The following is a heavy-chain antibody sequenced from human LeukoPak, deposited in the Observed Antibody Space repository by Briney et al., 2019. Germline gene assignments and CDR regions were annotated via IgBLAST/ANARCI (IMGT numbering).Heavy chain of an antibody. CDR1: GFTFSDYA. J-gene: IGHJ3*02. Sequence: PGGSLRLSCAASGFTFSDYAMSWVRQAPGKGLEWVSTISGSGGSTYYADSVKGRFTISRDNSKNTLYLQMNSLRAEDTAVYYCAKDQYHDYDSSGYYYVWAFDIWGQGTMVTVSS. CDR3: AKDQYHDYDSSGYYYVWAFDI. CDR2: ISGSGGST. V-gene: IGHV3-23*01. D-gene: IGHD3-22*01.